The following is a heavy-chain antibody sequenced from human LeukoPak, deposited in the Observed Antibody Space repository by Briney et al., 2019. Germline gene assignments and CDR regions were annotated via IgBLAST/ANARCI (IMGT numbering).Heavy chain of an antibody. V-gene: IGHV3-7*01. J-gene: IGHJ5*02. CDR3: ARAQWLFDP. CDR1: GFTFSSYA. Sequence: HPGGSLRLSCAASGFTFSSYAMSWVRQAPGKGLEWVANIRQDGSEKYYVDSVKGRFTISRDNAKNSLYLQMNSLRVEDTAVYYCARAQWLFDPWGQGTPVTVSS. CDR2: IRQDGSEK. D-gene: IGHD6-19*01.